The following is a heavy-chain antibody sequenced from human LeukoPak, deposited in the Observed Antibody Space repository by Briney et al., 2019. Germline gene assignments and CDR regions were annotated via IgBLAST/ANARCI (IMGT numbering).Heavy chain of an antibody. CDR1: GFTFSSHA. CDR3: ARDMSEKYTADY. J-gene: IGHJ4*02. CDR2: ISYDGITK. Sequence: PGRSLRLSCAASGFTFSSHAMHWVRQAPGKGLEWVAFISYDGITKYYSDSVKGRFPISRDNSKNTLYLQMSSLRPEDTAVYYCARDMSEKYTADYWGQGTLVTVSS. V-gene: IGHV3-30*15. D-gene: IGHD1-1*01.